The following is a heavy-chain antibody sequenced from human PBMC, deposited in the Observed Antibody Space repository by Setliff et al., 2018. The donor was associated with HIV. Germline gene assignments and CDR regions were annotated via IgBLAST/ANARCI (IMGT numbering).Heavy chain of an antibody. Sequence: SETLSLTCTVSGGSISNSRYYWSWIRQPPGKGLEWIGSIYYSGSTYYNPSLKSRVTISLDTSNNQFSLKLTSVTAADTAIYYCARHRQISDWFDPWGQGILVTVSS. CDR1: GGSISNSRYY. D-gene: IGHD3-10*01. V-gene: IGHV4-39*01. J-gene: IGHJ5*02. CDR2: IYYSGST. CDR3: ARHRQISDWFDP.